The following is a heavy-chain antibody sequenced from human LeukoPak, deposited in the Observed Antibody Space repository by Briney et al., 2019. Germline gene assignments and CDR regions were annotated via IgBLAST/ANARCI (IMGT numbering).Heavy chain of an antibody. CDR2: INPSGGST. CDR3: ARARSGEEIDP. J-gene: IGHJ5*02. V-gene: IGHV1-46*01. CDR1: GYTFTSYY. Sequence: ASEKVSCKASGYTFTSYYMHWVRQAPGQGLEWMGIINPSGGSTSYAQKFQGRVTMTRDTSTSTVYMELSSLRSEDTAVYYCARARSGEEIDPWGQGTLDTVSS. D-gene: IGHD2-21*01.